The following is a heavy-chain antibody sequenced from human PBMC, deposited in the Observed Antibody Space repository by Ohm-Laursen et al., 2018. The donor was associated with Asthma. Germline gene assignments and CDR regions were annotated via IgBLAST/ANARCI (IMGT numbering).Heavy chain of an antibody. J-gene: IGHJ4*02. V-gene: IGHV3-30*03. CDR1: GFTFSSYG. D-gene: IGHD2/OR15-2a*01. CDR2: ISYDGNNK. CDR3: VRAARGSGYSTTTGGEFDS. Sequence: FLRLSCAASGFTFSSYGMHWVRQAPGKGLEWVAVISYDGNNKYYADSVEGRFTISRDNAKNTLFLQMDSLRLEDTSLYYCVRAARGSGYSTTTGGEFDSWGLGTLVTVSS.